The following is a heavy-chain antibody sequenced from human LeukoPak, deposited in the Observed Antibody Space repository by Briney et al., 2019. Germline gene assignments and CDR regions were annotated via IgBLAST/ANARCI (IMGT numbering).Heavy chain of an antibody. CDR1: GGSFSNYY. J-gene: IGHJ6*03. V-gene: IGHV4-34*01. Sequence: SETLSLTCAVSGGSFSNYYWSWIRQSPGKGLEWIGEINPSGTTKDNPSLKSRVTISVDTSKNQFSLKLSSVTAADTAVYYCARHDEYCSSTSCYHYYYYMDVWGKGTTVTISS. CDR2: INPSGTT. CDR3: ARHDEYCSSTSCYHYYYYMDV. D-gene: IGHD2-2*01.